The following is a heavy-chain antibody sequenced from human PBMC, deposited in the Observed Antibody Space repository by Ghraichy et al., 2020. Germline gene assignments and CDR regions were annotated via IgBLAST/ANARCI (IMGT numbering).Heavy chain of an antibody. J-gene: IGHJ2*01. CDR3: ARTLPGIAVAGYWYFDL. Sequence: SETLSLTCTVSGGSISSYYWSWIRQPPGKGLGWIGYIYYSGSTNYNPSLKSRVTISVDTSKNQFSLKLSSVTAADTAVYYCARTLPGIAVAGYWYFDLWGRGTLVTVSS. D-gene: IGHD6-19*01. CDR2: IYYSGST. V-gene: IGHV4-59*01. CDR1: GGSISSYY.